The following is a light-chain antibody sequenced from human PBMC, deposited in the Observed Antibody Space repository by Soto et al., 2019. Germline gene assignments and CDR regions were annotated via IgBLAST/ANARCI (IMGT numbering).Light chain of an antibody. J-gene: IGKJ4*01. CDR3: QQYFDVPFT. V-gene: IGKV4-1*01. CDR2: WAS. CDR1: RSVLYKSNNKNH. Sequence: DIVMTQSPDSLAVSLGERATMNCKCSRSVLYKSNNKNHLAWYQQKPGQPPQLIIYWASTRESGVPERFSGSGSVTDFTLTLSSLEAEDVAFYWCQQYFDVPFTFGGGTKVEI.